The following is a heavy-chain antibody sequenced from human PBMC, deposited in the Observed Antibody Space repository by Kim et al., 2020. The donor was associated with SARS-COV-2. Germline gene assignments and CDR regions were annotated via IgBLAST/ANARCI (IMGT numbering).Heavy chain of an antibody. CDR3: ARGRSLQVAAAGKRARAFDI. CDR1: GGSFSGYY. D-gene: IGHD6-13*01. CDR2: INHSRST. J-gene: IGHJ3*02. Sequence: SETLSLTCAVYGGSFSGYYWSWIRQPPGKGLEWIGEINHSRSTNYNPSLKSRVTISVDTSKNQFSLKLSSVTAADTAVYYCARGRSLQVAAAGKRARAFDIWGQGTMVTVSS. V-gene: IGHV4-34*01.